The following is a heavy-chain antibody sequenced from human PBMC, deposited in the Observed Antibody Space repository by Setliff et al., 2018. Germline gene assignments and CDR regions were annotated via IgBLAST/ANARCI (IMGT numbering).Heavy chain of an antibody. V-gene: IGHV5-51*01. CDR1: GYTFTEYL. J-gene: IGHJ3*02. CDR3: ARQAIFGSDAFDI. CDR2: ICPGDSDT. D-gene: IGHD3-3*01. Sequence: PRESLKISCKGSGYTFTEYLIGWVRQMPGKGLEWMGIICPGDSDTRYSPSFQGQVTISADKSISTAYLQWSSLKASDTAMYYCARQAIFGSDAFDIWGQGTMVTVSS.